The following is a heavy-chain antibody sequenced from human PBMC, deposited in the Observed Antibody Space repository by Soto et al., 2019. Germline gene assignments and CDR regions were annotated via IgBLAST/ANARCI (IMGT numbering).Heavy chain of an antibody. Sequence: QVQLVQSGAEVKKPGSSVKVSCKASGGTFSSYAISWVRQAPGQGIEWMGGIIPIFGTANYAQKFQGRVTITADEATSTAYMELSSLRSEYTAVYYCARDKVYYGSGSPRYYGMDVCGKGTTVTVSS. CDR1: GGTFSSYA. J-gene: IGHJ6*04. D-gene: IGHD3-10*01. CDR2: IIPIFGTA. CDR3: ARDKVYYGSGSPRYYGMDV. V-gene: IGHV1-69*01.